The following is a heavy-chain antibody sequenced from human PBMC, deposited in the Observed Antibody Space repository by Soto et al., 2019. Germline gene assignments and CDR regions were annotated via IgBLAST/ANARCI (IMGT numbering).Heavy chain of an antibody. D-gene: IGHD4-17*01. J-gene: IGHJ4*02. CDR3: ARRDSHGFFRYFDN. CDR2: MSPNSGNT. CDR1: GYSFTNYD. V-gene: IGHV1-8*01. Sequence: QVQLVQSGAEVKKPGASVKVSCKSSGYSFTNYDINWVRQAPGQGLEWMGWMSPNSGNTGYAQKFQGRVTMTRDTSTNTAYMELSSLTPEDTAVYYCARRDSHGFFRYFDNWGQGTLVTVSS.